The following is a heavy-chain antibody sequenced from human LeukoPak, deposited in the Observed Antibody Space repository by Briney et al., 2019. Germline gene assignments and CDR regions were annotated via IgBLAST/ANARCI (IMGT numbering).Heavy chain of an antibody. CDR3: ARQGEVVPAARFYFDY. J-gene: IGHJ4*02. Sequence: SETLSLTCTVSGGSISSSSYYWGWIRQPPGKGLEWIGSIYYSGSTYYNPSLKSRVTISVDTSKNQFSLKLSSVTAADTAVYYCARQGEVVPAARFYFDYWGQGTLVTVSS. V-gene: IGHV4-39*01. D-gene: IGHD2-2*01. CDR2: IYYSGST. CDR1: GGSISSSSYY.